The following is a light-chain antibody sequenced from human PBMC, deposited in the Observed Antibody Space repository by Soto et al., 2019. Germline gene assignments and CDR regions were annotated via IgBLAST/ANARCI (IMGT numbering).Light chain of an antibody. Sequence: QSALTQPASVSGSPGQSVTISGTGTGSDVGGYNYVSWYQQHPVKATKLMISEVSNRPSGVSNRFSGSKSGNTASLTISGLQPEDGADYYCSAYTSTGTLVSGGGPQLTVL. V-gene: IGLV2-14*01. CDR3: SAYTSTGTLV. CDR1: GSDVGGYNY. J-gene: IGLJ3*02. CDR2: EVS.